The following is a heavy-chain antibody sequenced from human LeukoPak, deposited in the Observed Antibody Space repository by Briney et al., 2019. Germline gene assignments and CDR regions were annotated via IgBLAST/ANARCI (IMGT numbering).Heavy chain of an antibody. CDR2: MNPNSGNT. CDR3: ARGNQELRFLEWPR. Sequence: ASVKVSCKASGYTFTSYDINWVRQATGQGLEWMGWMNPNSGNTGYARKFQGRVTITRNTSISTAYMELSSLRSEDTAVYYCARGNQELRFLEWPRGGQGTLVTVSS. V-gene: IGHV1-8*03. J-gene: IGHJ1*01. CDR1: GYTFTSYD. D-gene: IGHD3-3*01.